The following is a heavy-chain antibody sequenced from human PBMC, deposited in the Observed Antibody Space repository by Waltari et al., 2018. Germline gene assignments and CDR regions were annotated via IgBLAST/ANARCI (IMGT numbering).Heavy chain of an antibody. J-gene: IGHJ4*02. Sequence: QVQLVESGGGVVQPGGSLGLSCAVSGFTFGTYGMHWVRQAPGKGLEWVAFIAYDGSAKYYADSVKGRFTISRDNSKNTLYLAMNSLRAEDTAVYYCAKLSGRVPVDYWGQGTLVTVSS. CDR3: AKLSGRVPVDY. CDR2: IAYDGSAK. D-gene: IGHD3-3*01. V-gene: IGHV3-30*02. CDR1: GFTFGTYG.